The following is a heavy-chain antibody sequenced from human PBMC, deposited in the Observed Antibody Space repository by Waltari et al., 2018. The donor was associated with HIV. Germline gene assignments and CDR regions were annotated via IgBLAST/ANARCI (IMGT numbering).Heavy chain of an antibody. CDR3: ARDPSGPRSSWFDP. Sequence: EVQLVESGGGLVKPGGSLRLSCAASGFTFSSYSMNWVRQAPGKGLEWVSSISSSSSYIYYADSVKGRFTISRDNAKNSLYLQMNSLRAEDTAVYYCARDPSGPRSSWFDPWGQGTLVTVSS. CDR1: GFTFSSYS. CDR2: ISSSSSYI. V-gene: IGHV3-21*01. J-gene: IGHJ5*02.